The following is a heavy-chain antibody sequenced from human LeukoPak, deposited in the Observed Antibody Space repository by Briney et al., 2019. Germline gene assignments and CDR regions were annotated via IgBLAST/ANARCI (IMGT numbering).Heavy chain of an antibody. V-gene: IGHV3-30*04. CDR1: GFTFSRYA. CDR3: ARFASIAGDY. CDR2: ISYDGSNK. D-gene: IGHD6-6*01. Sequence: GGSLRLSCAASGFTFSRYAMHWVRQAPGRGLEWVTVISYDGSNKYYADSVKGRFTISRENSKNTLYLQINGLRARDTAGYYCARFASIAGDYWGEGTLVTVSS. J-gene: IGHJ4*02.